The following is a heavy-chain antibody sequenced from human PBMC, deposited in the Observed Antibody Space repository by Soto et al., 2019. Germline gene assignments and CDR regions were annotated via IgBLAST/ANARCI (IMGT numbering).Heavy chain of an antibody. CDR2: ISAYNGNI. CDR1: GYTFTSYG. V-gene: IGHV1-18*01. J-gene: IGHJ4*02. Sequence: ASVKVSCKASGYTFTSYGISWVRQAPGQGLEWMGWISAYNGNINYAQMLQGRVTVTTDTSTSTAYMELRSLRPDDTAVYYCARDEDSGWKYFDYWGQGTLVTVSS. CDR3: ARDEDSGWKYFDY. D-gene: IGHD6-19*01.